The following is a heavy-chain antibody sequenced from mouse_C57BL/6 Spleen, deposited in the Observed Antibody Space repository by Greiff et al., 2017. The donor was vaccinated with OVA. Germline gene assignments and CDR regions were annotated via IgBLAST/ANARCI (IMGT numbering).Heavy chain of an antibody. J-gene: IGHJ4*01. CDR2: INPNNGGT. CDR3: ARSDYDYDGMDY. CDR1: GYTFTDYN. D-gene: IGHD2-4*01. V-gene: IGHV1-18*01. Sequence: DVQLQESGPELVKPGASVKIPCKASGYTFTDYNMDWVKQSHGKGLEWIGDINPNNGGTIYNQKFKGKATLTVDKSSSTAYMELRSLTSEDTAVYYCARSDYDYDGMDYWGQGTSVTVSS.